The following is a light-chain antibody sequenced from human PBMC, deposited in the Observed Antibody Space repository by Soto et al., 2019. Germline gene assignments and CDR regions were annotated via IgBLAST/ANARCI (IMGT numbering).Light chain of an antibody. CDR1: QSVGSTY. CDR3: QHYGSSRT. V-gene: IGKV3-20*01. J-gene: IGKJ1*01. Sequence: EIVLTQSPGTLSLSPGEGATLSCRASQSVGSTYLAWYQQRPGQAPRPLIYGASSRATGIPDRFTGSGSGADFTLTISRLEPEDFAVYYCQHYGSSRTFGQGTKVEIK. CDR2: GAS.